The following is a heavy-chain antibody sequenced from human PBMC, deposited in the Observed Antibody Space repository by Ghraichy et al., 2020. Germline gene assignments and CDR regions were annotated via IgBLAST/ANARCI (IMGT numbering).Heavy chain of an antibody. J-gene: IGHJ6*02. Sequence: GESLNISCKASGYTFISYWIGWVRQMPGKGLEWLGIMYPGGSDTRYNPSFEGQVTISADKSTSTAYLQWSGLKASDSGDYFCVRLRDPYTSTWYFYYGMDVWGQGTTVTVSS. V-gene: IGHV5-51*01. CDR3: VRLRDPYTSTWYFYYGMDV. CDR1: GYTFISYW. CDR2: MYPGGSDT. D-gene: IGHD2/OR15-2a*01.